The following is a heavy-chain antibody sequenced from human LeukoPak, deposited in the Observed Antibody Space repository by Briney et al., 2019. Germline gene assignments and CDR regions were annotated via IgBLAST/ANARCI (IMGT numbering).Heavy chain of an antibody. CDR2: MDPNSGNT. Sequence: ASVKVSCKASGYTFTSYDINWVRQATGQGLEWMGWMDPNSGNTGYAQKFQGRVTITRNTSISTAYMELSSLRSEDTAVYYCARGQQVSDYGGTSKLFDPWGQGTLVTVSS. CDR1: GYTFTSYD. D-gene: IGHD4-23*01. CDR3: ARGQQVSDYGGTSKLFDP. J-gene: IGHJ5*02. V-gene: IGHV1-8*03.